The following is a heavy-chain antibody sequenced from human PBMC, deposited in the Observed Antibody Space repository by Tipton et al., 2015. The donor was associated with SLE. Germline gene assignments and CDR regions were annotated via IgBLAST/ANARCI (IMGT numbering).Heavy chain of an antibody. Sequence: SLRLSCAASGFIFSSYAMNWVRQAPGKGLEWVAVISYDGSNKYYADSVKGRFTISRDNSKNTLYLQMNSLRAGDTALYYCARTQRGYNYGQFDYWGQGTLVAVSS. J-gene: IGHJ4*02. CDR3: ARTQRGYNYGQFDY. CDR2: ISYDGSNK. V-gene: IGHV3-30*04. CDR1: GFIFSSYA. D-gene: IGHD5-18*01.